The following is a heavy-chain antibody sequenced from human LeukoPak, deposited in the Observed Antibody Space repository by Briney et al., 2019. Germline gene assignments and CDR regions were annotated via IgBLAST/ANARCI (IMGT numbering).Heavy chain of an antibody. V-gene: IGHV1-46*01. CDR3: ARDGHLNPTTVTTREYYYYYGMDV. Sequence: ASVKVSCKASGYTFTSYYMHWVRQAPGQGLEWMGIINPSGGSTSYAQKFQGRVTMTRDTSTSTVYMELSSLRSEDTAVYYCARDGHLNPTTVTTREYYYYYGMDVWGQGTTVTVSS. CDR2: INPSGGST. CDR1: GYTFTSYY. D-gene: IGHD4-17*01. J-gene: IGHJ6*02.